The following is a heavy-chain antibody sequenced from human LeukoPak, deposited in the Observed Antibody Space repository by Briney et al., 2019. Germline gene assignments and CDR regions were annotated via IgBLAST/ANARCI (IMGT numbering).Heavy chain of an antibody. J-gene: IGHJ5*02. D-gene: IGHD6-19*01. CDR1: GGSFSGYY. CDR3: ARHAAVEGSSGWSPLWWFDP. Sequence: SETLSLTCAVYGGSFSGYYWSWIRQPPGKGLELIGEINHSGSTNYNPYLKSRVTISVDTSKSQFSLKLSSVTAADTAVYYCARHAAVEGSSGWSPLWWFDPWGQGTLVTVSS. CDR2: INHSGST. V-gene: IGHV4-34*01.